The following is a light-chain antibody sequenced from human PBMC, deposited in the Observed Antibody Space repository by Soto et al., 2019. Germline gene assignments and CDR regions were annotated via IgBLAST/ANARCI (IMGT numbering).Light chain of an antibody. V-gene: IGKV3D-20*02. CDR1: QSVSSSY. CDR2: DAS. Sequence: EIVLTQYPGTLSLSPGERATLSCRASQSVSSSYLAWYQQRPGRAPRLLSYDASNRATGIPARFSGSGSGTDFTLTISSLGPEDFAVYYCQQRSNWLFGPGTRWIS. CDR3: QQRSNWL. J-gene: IGKJ3*01.